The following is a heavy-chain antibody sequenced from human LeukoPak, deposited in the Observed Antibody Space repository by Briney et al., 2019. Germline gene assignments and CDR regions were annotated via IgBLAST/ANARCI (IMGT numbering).Heavy chain of an antibody. V-gene: IGHV1-18*01. CDR1: GYTFATYG. J-gene: IGHJ4*02. CDR2: ISGYNGNT. D-gene: IGHD2-2*02. Sequence: ASVKVSCKASGYTFATYGISWVRQARGQWLEWMGWISGYNGNTNYEQKFQGRVTMTTDTSTSTAYMELRTLRSDDTAVYYCARTCSASSTNCYTDFWGQGTLVTVSS. CDR3: ARTCSASSTNCYTDF.